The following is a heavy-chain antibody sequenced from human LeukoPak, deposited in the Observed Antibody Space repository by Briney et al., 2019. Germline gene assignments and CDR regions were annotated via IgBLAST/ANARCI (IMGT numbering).Heavy chain of an antibody. CDR3: ARDRQRYCTNGVCYFHVGAFDI. D-gene: IGHD2-8*01. CDR2: INPNSGGT. J-gene: IGHJ3*02. CDR1: GYTFTGYY. Sequence: ASVKVSCKASGYTFTGYYMHWVRQAPGQGLEWMGWINPNSGGTNYAQKFQGRVTMTRDTSISTAYMELSSLRSEDTAVYYCARDRQRYCTNGVCYFHVGAFDIWGQGTMVTVSS. V-gene: IGHV1-2*02.